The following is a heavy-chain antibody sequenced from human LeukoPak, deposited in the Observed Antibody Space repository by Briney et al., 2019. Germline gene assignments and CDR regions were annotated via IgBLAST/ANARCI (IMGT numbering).Heavy chain of an antibody. Sequence: GGSLRLSCAASGFAFNTYSMDWVRQAPGKGLEWVAVISYDGSNKYYADSVKGRFTISRDNSKNTLYLQMNSLRAEDTAMYYCARVRHYGSGSYPGYWGQGTLVTVSS. CDR3: ARVRHYGSGSYPGY. J-gene: IGHJ4*02. CDR1: GFAFNTYS. CDR2: ISYDGSNK. V-gene: IGHV3-30*03. D-gene: IGHD3-10*01.